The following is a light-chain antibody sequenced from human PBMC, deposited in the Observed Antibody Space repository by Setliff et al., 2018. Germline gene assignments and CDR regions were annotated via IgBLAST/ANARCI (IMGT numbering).Light chain of an antibody. CDR3: SSYSNSSILV. CDR1: SSDVGGYKC. Sequence: QSVLTQPASVFGSPGQSITISCTGTSSDVGGYKCVSWYQQHPGKAPKLMIYEVTYRPSGVSNRFSGSKSGNTASLTISGLQAEDEADYYCSSYSNSSILVFGTGTKVTVL. CDR2: EVT. J-gene: IGLJ1*01. V-gene: IGLV2-14*01.